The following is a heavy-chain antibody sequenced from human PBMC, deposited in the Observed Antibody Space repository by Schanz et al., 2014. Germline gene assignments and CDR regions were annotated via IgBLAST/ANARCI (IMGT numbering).Heavy chain of an antibody. D-gene: IGHD6-19*01. CDR2: IIPILGIT. CDR1: GYTFTSYY. Sequence: QVQLVQSGAEVKKPGASVKVSCKASGYTFTSYYMHWVRQAPGQGLEWMGRIIPILGITNVAQTCQDRVTITADKSTSTAYMELSSLRSEDTAVYYCARGLGDERWLDLNEAFDIWGQGTIXTVSS. V-gene: IGHV1-69*09. J-gene: IGHJ3*02. CDR3: ARGLGDERWLDLNEAFDI.